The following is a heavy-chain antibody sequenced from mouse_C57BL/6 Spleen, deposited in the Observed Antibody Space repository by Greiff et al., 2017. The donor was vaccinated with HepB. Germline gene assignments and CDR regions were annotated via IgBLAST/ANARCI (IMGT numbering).Heavy chain of an antibody. D-gene: IGHD2-12*01. CDR1: GFTFSSYA. Sequence: EVMLVESGGGLVKPGGSLKLSCAASGFTFSSYAMSWVRQTPEKRLEWVATISDGGSYTYYPDNVKGRFTISRDNAKNNLYLQMSHLKSEDTAMYYCARAYYSPYWYFDVWGTGTTVTVSS. CDR3: ARAYYSPYWYFDV. J-gene: IGHJ1*03. CDR2: ISDGGSYT. V-gene: IGHV5-4*03.